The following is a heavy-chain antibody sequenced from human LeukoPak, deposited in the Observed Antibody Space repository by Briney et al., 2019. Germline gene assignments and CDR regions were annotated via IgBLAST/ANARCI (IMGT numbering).Heavy chain of an antibody. CDR3: AKDSGSYSDDY. V-gene: IGHV3-23*01. D-gene: IGHD1-26*01. Sequence: SGGSLRLSCGASGFSFSSYAMSWFRQAPGKGLEWVSSIGAPGDDTYYADSVKGRFTISRDNSMDRLYLQMSRLRDEDTAVYYCAKDSGSYSDDYWGRGTLVIVSS. CDR1: GFSFSSYA. J-gene: IGHJ4*02. CDR2: IGAPGDDT.